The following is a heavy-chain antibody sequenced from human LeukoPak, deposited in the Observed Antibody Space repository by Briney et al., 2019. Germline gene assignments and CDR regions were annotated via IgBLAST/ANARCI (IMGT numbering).Heavy chain of an antibody. CDR2: IYPGDSDT. CDR3: ATPGRTRQIVGATNDAFDI. D-gene: IGHD1-26*01. J-gene: IGHJ3*02. CDR1: GYSFTSYW. Sequence: GESLKISCKGSGYSFTSYWIGWVRQMPGKGLEWMGIIYPGDSDTRYSPSFQGQVTISADKSISTAYLQWSSLKASDTAMYYCATPGRTRQIVGATNDAFDIWGQGTMVTVSS. V-gene: IGHV5-51*01.